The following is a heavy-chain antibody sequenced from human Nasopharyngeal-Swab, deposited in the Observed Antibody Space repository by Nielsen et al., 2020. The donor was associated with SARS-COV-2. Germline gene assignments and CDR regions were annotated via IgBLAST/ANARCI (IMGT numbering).Heavy chain of an antibody. CDR3: ARAITYYYDGSGSPSYGLDV. V-gene: IGHV1-69*01. Sequence: WVRQAPGQGLEWVGGLIPVFGTTHYSQKFQDRLRVTADASTDTAYMELSSLRSDDTAAYYCARAITYYYDGSGSPSYGLDVWGQGTTVTVSS. J-gene: IGHJ6*02. D-gene: IGHD3-22*01. CDR2: LIPVFGTT.